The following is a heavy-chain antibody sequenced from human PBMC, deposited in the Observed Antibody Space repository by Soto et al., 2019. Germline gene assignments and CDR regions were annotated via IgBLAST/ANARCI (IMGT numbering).Heavy chain of an antibody. D-gene: IGHD3-10*01. Sequence: PSETLSLTCAVYGGSFSGYYWSWIRQPPGKGLEWIGEINHSGSTNYNPSLKSRVTISVDTSKNQFSLKLSSVTAADTAVYYCARVLLRSRRGAFDIWGQGTMVTVSS. V-gene: IGHV4-34*01. CDR3: ARVLLRSRRGAFDI. J-gene: IGHJ3*02. CDR1: GGSFSGYY. CDR2: INHSGST.